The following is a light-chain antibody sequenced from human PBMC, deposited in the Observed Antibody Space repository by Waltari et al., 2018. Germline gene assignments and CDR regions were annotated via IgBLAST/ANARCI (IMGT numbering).Light chain of an antibody. J-gene: IGKJ1*01. V-gene: IGKV1-39*01. CDR2: AAA. Sequence: DIQMTQSPSSLSASVGDRVTITCRARQSISRYLNWYQQKPGKAPKLLIYAAASLQSGVPSMFSGSGSGTDFTLTISSLQPEDFETYYCQQSSSTPVTFGQGTKVEIK. CDR3: QQSSSTPVT. CDR1: QSISRY.